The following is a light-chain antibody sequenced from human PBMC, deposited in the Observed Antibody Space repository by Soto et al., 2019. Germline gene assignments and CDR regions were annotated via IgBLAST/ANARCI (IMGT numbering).Light chain of an antibody. CDR1: QGISTY. CDR2: AAS. J-gene: IGKJ1*01. Sequence: DIQMTQSPSSLSASVGDRVTITCRASQGISTYLNWHQQKPGKAPKLLIYAASSLQSGVPSRFSGSESETDFTLTISSLQPEDFANYSCQQSYSTTWTFGQGTKVDIK. V-gene: IGKV1-39*01. CDR3: QQSYSTTWT.